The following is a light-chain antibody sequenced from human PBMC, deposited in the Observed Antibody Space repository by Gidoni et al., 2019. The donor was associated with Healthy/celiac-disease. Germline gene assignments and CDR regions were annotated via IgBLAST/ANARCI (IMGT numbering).Light chain of an antibody. Sequence: EIVMTQSPATLSVSPGERATLSCRVSQSVSNNLAWYQQKPGQAPRLLIYGASTRATGIPARFSGSGSGTEFTLTISSLQSEDFAVYYCQQYNNWLTWTFGQGTKVEIK. V-gene: IGKV3-15*01. CDR2: GAS. J-gene: IGKJ1*01. CDR1: QSVSNN. CDR3: QQYNNWLTWT.